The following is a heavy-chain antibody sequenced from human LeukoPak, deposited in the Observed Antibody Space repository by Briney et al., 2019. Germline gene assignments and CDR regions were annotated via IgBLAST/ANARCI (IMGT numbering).Heavy chain of an antibody. V-gene: IGHV4-39*07. CDR3: ARGLSRLPPGGY. CDR2: IYYTGST. D-gene: IGHD2-15*01. J-gene: IGHJ4*02. CDR1: GGSISSSSYY. Sequence: SESLSLTCTVSGGSISSSSYYWGWIRQPPGKGLEWIGSIYYTGSTYYNPSLKSRVTISVDTSKNQFSLKLSSVTAADTAVYYCARGLSRLPPGGYWGQGTLVTVSS.